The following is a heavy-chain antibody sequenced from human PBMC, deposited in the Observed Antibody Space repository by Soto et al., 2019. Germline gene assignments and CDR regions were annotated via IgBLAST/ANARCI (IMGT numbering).Heavy chain of an antibody. D-gene: IGHD2-15*01. CDR1: GGSISSDTYY. J-gene: IGHJ3*02. CDR2: IKYNGHT. V-gene: IGHV4-39*01. Sequence: QLQVQESGPGLVKASETLSLTCSVSGGSISSDTYYWVWVRQPPGKGLEWIGSIKYNGHTYYNPSLTSRVAMSVDTSKNHFSLHLTSVTAADTAVYSCARQRAWYGEWAFDMWGQGTRVTVSS. CDR3: ARQRAWYGEWAFDM.